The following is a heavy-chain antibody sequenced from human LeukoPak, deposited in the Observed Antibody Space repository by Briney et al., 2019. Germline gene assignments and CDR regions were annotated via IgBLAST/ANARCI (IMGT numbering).Heavy chain of an antibody. D-gene: IGHD6-19*01. CDR3: ARVRGSGWYQSYFDY. CDR1: GFTFSDHY. J-gene: IGHJ4*02. Sequence: GGSLRLSCAAPGFTFSDHYMDWVRQAPGKGLEWVGRIRNKANSYTTEYAASVKGRFTISRDDSKNSLYLQVTSLKTEDTAMYYCARVRGSGWYQSYFDYWGQGTLVTVSS. V-gene: IGHV3-72*01. CDR2: IRNKANSYTT.